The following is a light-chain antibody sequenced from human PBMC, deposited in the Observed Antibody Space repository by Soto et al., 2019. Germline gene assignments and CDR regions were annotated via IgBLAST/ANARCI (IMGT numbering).Light chain of an antibody. V-gene: IGKV3-20*01. CDR3: QQYGTLPGT. Sequence: EIVISQSPPTLSVSHGERATLSCRASQSVSSNLAWYQQEPGQAPRLLIYGASTRATGIPDRFSGSGSGTDFTLIISRLEPEDFAVYYCQQYGTLPGTFGQGTKVDIK. J-gene: IGKJ1*01. CDR1: QSVSSN. CDR2: GAS.